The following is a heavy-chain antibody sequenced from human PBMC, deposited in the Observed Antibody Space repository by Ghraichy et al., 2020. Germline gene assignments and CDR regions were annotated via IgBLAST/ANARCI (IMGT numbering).Heavy chain of an antibody. V-gene: IGHV4-39*01. D-gene: IGHD6-13*01. CDR2: IYYSGST. J-gene: IGHJ4*02. Sequence: SETLSLTCTVSGGSISSSSYYWGWIRQPPGKGLEWIGSIYYSGSTYYNPSLKSRVTISVDTSKNQFSLKLSSVTAADTAVYYCARPRPGIAAAVDYWGQGTLVTVSS. CDR1: GGSISSSSYY. CDR3: ARPRPGIAAAVDY.